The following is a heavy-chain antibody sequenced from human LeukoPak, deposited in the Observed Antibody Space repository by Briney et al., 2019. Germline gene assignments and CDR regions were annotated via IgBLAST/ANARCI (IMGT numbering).Heavy chain of an antibody. CDR2: IYYSGST. D-gene: IGHD3-22*01. V-gene: IGHV4-39*07. J-gene: IGHJ5*02. CDR1: GSISSSNYY. Sequence: SSETLSLTCTVSGSISSSNYYWGWIRRPPGKGLEWIGSIYYSGSTHYNPSLKSRVNISVDTSKNQFSLKLSSVTAADTAVYYCARASPHYYDSSGYHNWFDPWGQGTLVTVSS. CDR3: ARASPHYYDSSGYHNWFDP.